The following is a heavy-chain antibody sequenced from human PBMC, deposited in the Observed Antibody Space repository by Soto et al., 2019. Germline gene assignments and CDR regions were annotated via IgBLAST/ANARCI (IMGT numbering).Heavy chain of an antibody. CDR2: ISYDGSNK. V-gene: IGHV3-30*18. Sequence: QVQLVESGGGVVQPGRSLRLSCAASGFTFSSYGMHWVRQAPGKGLEWVAVISYDGSNKYYADSVKGRFTISRDNSKNTLYLQMNSLRAEDTAVYYCAKSPYYYDSSGYYDYWGQGTLVTVSS. CDR1: GFTFSSYG. CDR3: AKSPYYYDSSGYYDY. J-gene: IGHJ4*02. D-gene: IGHD3-22*01.